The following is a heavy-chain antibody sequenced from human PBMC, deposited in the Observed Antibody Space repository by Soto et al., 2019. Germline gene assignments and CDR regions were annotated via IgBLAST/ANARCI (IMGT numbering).Heavy chain of an antibody. J-gene: IGHJ5*02. CDR1: GFTFSSYS. CDR3: ARSADCSSTSCPSGWFDP. D-gene: IGHD2-2*01. CDR2: ISSSSSYI. Sequence: EVQLVESGGGLVKPGGSLRLSCAASGFTFSSYSMNWVRQAPGKGLEWVSSISSSSSYIYYADSVKGRFTISRDNAKNSLYLQMNSLRAEDTAVYYCARSADCSSTSCPSGWFDPWGQGTLVTVSS. V-gene: IGHV3-21*01.